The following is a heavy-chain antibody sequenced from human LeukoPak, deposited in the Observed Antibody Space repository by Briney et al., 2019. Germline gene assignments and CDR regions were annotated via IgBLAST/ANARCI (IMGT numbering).Heavy chain of an antibody. Sequence: PGGSLRLSCAASEFTFSSYAMSWVRQAPGKGLEWVSGISDSGGNTYYAGSVKGRFTISRDNSKNMLYLQMNSLRAEDTAVYYCAKKIPTSFDPWGQGTLVTVSS. V-gene: IGHV3-23*01. CDR1: EFTFSSYA. J-gene: IGHJ5*02. CDR2: ISDSGGNT. CDR3: AKKIPTSFDP.